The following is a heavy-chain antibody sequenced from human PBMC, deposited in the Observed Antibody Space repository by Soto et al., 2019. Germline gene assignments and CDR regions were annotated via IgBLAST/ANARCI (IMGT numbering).Heavy chain of an antibody. Sequence: RASVKVSCKASGYTFTSYAMHWVRQAPGQRLEWMGWINAGNGNTKYSQKLQGRVTITRDTSASTAYMELSSLRSEDTAVYYCARTVGYYYGMDVWGQGTTVTVSS. CDR2: INAGNGNT. J-gene: IGHJ6*02. D-gene: IGHD4-17*01. CDR1: GYTFTSYA. V-gene: IGHV1-3*01. CDR3: ARTVGYYYGMDV.